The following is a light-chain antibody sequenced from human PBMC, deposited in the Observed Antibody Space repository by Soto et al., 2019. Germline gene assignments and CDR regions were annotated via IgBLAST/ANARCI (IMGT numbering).Light chain of an antibody. CDR3: LLYYGGSLWV. V-gene: IGLV7-43*01. CDR2: NTD. CDR1: TGAVTSGSY. Sequence: QAVGAQDPSLTVSPGGTVTLTCASGTGAVTSGSYPNWFQQKPGQAPRSLIYNTDKRHYSTPTRFSGSLIGGKAALTVSDVQPEDEADYYCLLYYGGSLWVFGGGTQLTVL. J-gene: IGLJ3*02.